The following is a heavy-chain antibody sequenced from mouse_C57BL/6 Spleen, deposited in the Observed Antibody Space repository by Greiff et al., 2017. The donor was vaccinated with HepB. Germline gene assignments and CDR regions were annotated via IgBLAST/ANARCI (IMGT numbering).Heavy chain of an antibody. J-gene: IGHJ4*01. V-gene: IGHV1-39*01. CDR1: GYSFTDYN. D-gene: IGHD1-1*01. Sequence: VQLKQSGPELVKPGASVKISCKASGYSFTDYNMNWVKQSNGKSLEWIGVINPNHGTTSYNQKFKGKATLTVDQSSSTAYMQLNSLTSEDSAVYYCERGRNHYYGSIHGAMDYWGQGTSVTVSS. CDR3: ERGRNHYYGSIHGAMDY. CDR2: INPNHGTT.